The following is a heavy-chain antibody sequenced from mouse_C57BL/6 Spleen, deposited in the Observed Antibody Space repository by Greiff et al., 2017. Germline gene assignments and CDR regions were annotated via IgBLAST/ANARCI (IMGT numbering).Heavy chain of an antibody. CDR2: INPSTGGT. V-gene: IGHV1-42*01. CDR3: ARRGTYYDYDNYAMDY. Sequence: VQLQQSGPELVKPGASVKISCKASGYSFTGYYMNWVKQSPEKSLEWIGEINPSTGGTTYNQKFKAKATLTVDKSSSTAYMQLKSLTSEDSAVYYCARRGTYYDYDNYAMDYWGQGTSVTVSS. D-gene: IGHD2-4*01. CDR1: GYSFTGYY. J-gene: IGHJ4*01.